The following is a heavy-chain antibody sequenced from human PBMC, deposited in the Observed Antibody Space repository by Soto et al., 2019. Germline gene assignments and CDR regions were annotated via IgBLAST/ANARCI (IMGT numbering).Heavy chain of an antibody. CDR3: ARGGGPATPCDY. Sequence: QLQLRESGSGLLKPSQTLSLTCAVSGDSITRGTYSWSWIRQAPGKGLESIGYAYHIGASNYNPSLKSRVTMSVHVSKSQFSLNLTSVTAADTAVYFCARGGGPATPCDYWGQGIRVTVSS. J-gene: IGHJ4*02. V-gene: IGHV4-30-2*01. CDR1: GDSITRGTYS. CDR2: AYHIGAS. D-gene: IGHD3-16*01.